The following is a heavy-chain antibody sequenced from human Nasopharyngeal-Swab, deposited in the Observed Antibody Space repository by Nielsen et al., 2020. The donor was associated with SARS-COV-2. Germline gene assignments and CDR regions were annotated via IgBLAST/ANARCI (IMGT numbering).Heavy chain of an antibody. CDR1: GFTFSSYW. V-gene: IGHV3-74*01. CDR3: ARDRKRVQLWLSVFDY. CDR2: INSDGRTT. D-gene: IGHD5-18*01. J-gene: IGHJ4*02. Sequence: GESLKISCAASGFTFSSYWMHWVRQAPGKGLLWVSRINSDGRTTSYADSVKGRFTISRDNAKNSLYLQMNSLRAEDTAVYYCARDRKRVQLWLSVFDYWGQGTLVTVSS.